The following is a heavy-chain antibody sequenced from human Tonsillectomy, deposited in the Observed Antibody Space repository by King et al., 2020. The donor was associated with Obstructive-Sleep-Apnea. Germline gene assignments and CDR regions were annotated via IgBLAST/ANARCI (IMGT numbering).Heavy chain of an antibody. V-gene: IGHV3-48*04. CDR1: GFTFCSYS. D-gene: IGHD1-1*01. J-gene: IGHJ4*02. Sequence: QLVESGGGLVQPGGSLRLSCAASGFTFCSYSMSWVRQAPGKWLDWVSYISSDSSTIYSADAVKGRFTISRDNARNSLYLQMNSLRVEDTAVFYCARLEGRGWGQGTLVTVSS. CDR3: ARLEGRG. CDR2: ISSDSSTI.